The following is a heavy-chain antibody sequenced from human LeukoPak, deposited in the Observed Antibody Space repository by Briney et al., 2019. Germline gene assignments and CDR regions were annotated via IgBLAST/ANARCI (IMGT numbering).Heavy chain of an antibody. V-gene: IGHV4-31*03. CDR1: GGSISIGGYY. D-gene: IGHD3-22*01. Sequence: SQTLSLTCTVSGGSISIGGYYWSWIRQHPGKGLEWIGYIYYSGSTYYNPSLKSRVTISVDTSKNQFSLKLSSVTAADTAVYYCANNPSDYYDSSGYFVYWGQGTLVTVSS. CDR2: IYYSGST. J-gene: IGHJ4*02. CDR3: ANNPSDYYDSSGYFVY.